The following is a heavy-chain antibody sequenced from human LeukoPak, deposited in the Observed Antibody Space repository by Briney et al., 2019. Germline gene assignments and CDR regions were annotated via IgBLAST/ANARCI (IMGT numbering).Heavy chain of an antibody. D-gene: IGHD6-6*01. J-gene: IGHJ4*02. Sequence: SQTLSLTCTVSGGSISSGGYYWSWIRQHPGKGLEWIGYIYYSGSTYYNPSLKSRVTISVDTSKNQFSLKLSSVTAADTAVYYCARDDASSSSFDYWGQGTLVAVSS. CDR2: IYYSGST. CDR1: GGSISSGGYY. V-gene: IGHV4-31*03. CDR3: ARDDASSSSFDY.